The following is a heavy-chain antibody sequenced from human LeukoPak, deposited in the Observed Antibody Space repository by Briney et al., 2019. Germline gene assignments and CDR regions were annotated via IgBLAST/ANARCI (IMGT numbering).Heavy chain of an antibody. D-gene: IGHD3-10*01. Sequence: GGSLRLSCAASGFTFTNAWMSWVRQAPGKGLEWVSCISSGSSYIYYADSVKGRFTISRDNAKNSLYLQMNSLRAEDTAVYYCARDLFGSGSFYAYWGQGTLVTVSS. CDR1: GFTFTNAW. J-gene: IGHJ4*02. CDR3: ARDLFGSGSFYAY. CDR2: ISSGSSYI. V-gene: IGHV3-21*01.